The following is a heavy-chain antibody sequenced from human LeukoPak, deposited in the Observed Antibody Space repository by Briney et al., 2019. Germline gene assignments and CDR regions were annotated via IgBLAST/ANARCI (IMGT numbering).Heavy chain of an antibody. CDR2: IYHSGSA. J-gene: IGHJ4*02. V-gene: IGHV4-4*02. Sequence: SETLSLTCAVSGGSISSSNWWSWVRQPPGKGLEWIGEIYHSGSANYNPSLKSRVTISVDKSKNQFSLKLSSVTAADTAVYYCAKVLSVGMVRGVIQGIGPRPFDYWGQGTLVTASS. D-gene: IGHD3-10*01. CDR1: GGSISSSNW. CDR3: AKVLSVGMVRGVIQGIGPRPFDY.